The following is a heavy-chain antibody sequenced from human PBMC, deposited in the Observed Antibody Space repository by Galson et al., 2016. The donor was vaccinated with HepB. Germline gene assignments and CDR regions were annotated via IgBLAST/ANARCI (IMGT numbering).Heavy chain of an antibody. Sequence: SLRLSCAASGFTVSNNYMSWVRQAPGKGLEWVSTIYSAGNTYYADSVKGRFIISRDNSKNTLYLQMNSLRAEDTAVYYCEREGDSGSSHHSYYGMDVWGQGTTVTVSS. CDR2: IYSAGNT. D-gene: IGHD3-10*01. CDR1: GFTVSNNY. J-gene: IGHJ6*02. V-gene: IGHV3-53*01. CDR3: EREGDSGSSHHSYYGMDV.